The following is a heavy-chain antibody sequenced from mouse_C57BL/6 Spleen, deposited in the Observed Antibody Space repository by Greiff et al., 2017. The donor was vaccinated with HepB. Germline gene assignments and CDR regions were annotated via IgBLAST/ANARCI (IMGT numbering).Heavy chain of an antibody. V-gene: IGHV1-53*01. CDR2: INPSNGGT. CDR1: GYTFTSYW. D-gene: IGHD4-1*01. CDR3: AREVGRNYAMDY. Sequence: VQLQQSGTELVKPGASVKLSCKASGYTFTSYWMHWVKQRPGQGLEWIGNINPSNGGTNYNEKFKSKATLTVDKSSSTAYMQLSSLTSEDSAVYYCAREVGRNYAMDYWGQGTSVTVSS. J-gene: IGHJ4*01.